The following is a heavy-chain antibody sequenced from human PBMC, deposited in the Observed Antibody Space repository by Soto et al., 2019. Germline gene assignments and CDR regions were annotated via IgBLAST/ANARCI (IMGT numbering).Heavy chain of an antibody. Sequence: GGSLRLSCSASGFTFSSYAMHWVRQAPGKGLEYVSAITSNGGSTYYADSVKGRFTISRDNSKNTLYLQMSSLRAEDTAVYYCVKGYSTSSYYYWGPGTLVTLSS. CDR3: VKGYSTSSYYY. D-gene: IGHD6-13*01. CDR1: GFTFSSYA. CDR2: ITSNGGST. V-gene: IGHV3-64D*06. J-gene: IGHJ4*02.